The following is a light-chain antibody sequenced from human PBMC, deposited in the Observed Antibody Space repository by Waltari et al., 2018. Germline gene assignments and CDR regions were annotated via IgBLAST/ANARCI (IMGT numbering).Light chain of an antibody. V-gene: IGKV1-5*03. CDR2: KAS. CDR1: QTMSNW. J-gene: IGKJ4*01. Sequence: DIQMTQSPSTLSASVGDTVTITCRASQTMSNWLAWYQQKPGKAPKVLIYKASNLQSGVPSRFSGSVSGTEFTLTISSLQPDDFATYYCEQVHSFPITFGGGTKVEIK. CDR3: EQVHSFPIT.